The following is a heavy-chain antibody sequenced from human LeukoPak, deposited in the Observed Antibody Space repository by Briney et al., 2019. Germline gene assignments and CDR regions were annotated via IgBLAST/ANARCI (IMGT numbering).Heavy chain of an antibody. CDR2: ISSSSSYI. J-gene: IGHJ4*02. CDR1: GFTFSSYS. CDR3: ARDRYSSGWYTFDY. D-gene: IGHD6-19*01. Sequence: GGSLRLSCAASGFTFSSYSMNWVRQAPGKGLEWVSFISSSSSYIYYADSVKGRFTISRDNAKNSLYLQMNSLRAEDTAVYYCARDRYSSGWYTFDYWGQGTLVTVSS. V-gene: IGHV3-21*01.